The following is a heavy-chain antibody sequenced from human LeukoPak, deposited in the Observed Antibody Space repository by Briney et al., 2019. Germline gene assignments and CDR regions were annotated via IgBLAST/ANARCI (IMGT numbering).Heavy chain of an antibody. V-gene: IGHV3-23*01. Sequence: GGSLRLSCAASGFTFSSYAMSWVRQAPGKGLEWVSAISGSGGSTYYADSVKGRFTISRDNSKNTLYLQMNILRAEDTAVYYCAKDGTPIAVAGTRYFDYWAQGTLVTVSS. CDR2: ISGSGGST. CDR1: GFTFSSYA. D-gene: IGHD6-19*01. J-gene: IGHJ4*02. CDR3: AKDGTPIAVAGTRYFDY.